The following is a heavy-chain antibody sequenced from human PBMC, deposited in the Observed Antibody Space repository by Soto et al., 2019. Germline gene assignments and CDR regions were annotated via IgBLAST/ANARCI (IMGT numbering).Heavy chain of an antibody. V-gene: IGHV1-8*01. Sequence: QVQLVQSGAEVKKPEASVKVSCKASGYTFTSYDINWVRQATGQGLEWMGWMNPNSGNTVYAQKFQGRVTTTRNTSIRTAYMELSSLRSEDPAVYYCARGGGYSYGYAYWVQGPLVTVSS. CDR2: MNPNSGNT. CDR3: ARGGGYSYGYAY. D-gene: IGHD5-18*01. CDR1: GYTFTSYD. J-gene: IGHJ4*02.